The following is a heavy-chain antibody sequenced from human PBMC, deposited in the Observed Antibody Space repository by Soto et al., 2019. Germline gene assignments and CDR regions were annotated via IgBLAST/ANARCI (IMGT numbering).Heavy chain of an antibody. Sequence: QVQLVESGGGVVQPGRSLRLSCAASGFTLSSYAMHWVRQAPGKGLEWVAVISYDGSNKYYADSVKGRFTISRDNSKNTLYLQMNSLRAEDTAVYYCARAGGDYYDSSGYYGGDYWGQGTLVTVSS. CDR3: ARAGGDYYDSSGYYGGDY. D-gene: IGHD3-22*01. CDR1: GFTLSSYA. CDR2: ISYDGSNK. J-gene: IGHJ4*02. V-gene: IGHV3-30-3*01.